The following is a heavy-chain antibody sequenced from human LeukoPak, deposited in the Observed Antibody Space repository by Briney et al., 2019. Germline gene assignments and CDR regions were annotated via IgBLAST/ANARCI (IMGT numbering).Heavy chain of an antibody. J-gene: IGHJ4*02. CDR2: IKQDVSEK. Sequence: GGSLTLSCAASGFTFSSYWMSWVRQAPGKGLEWVANIKQDVSEKYYVDSVKGRFTISRYNAKNSLYLQMNSLRAEDTAVYYCARDMTTYYVREMARISPSVYWGQGTLVTVSS. CDR1: GFTFSSYW. V-gene: IGHV3-7*01. CDR3: ARDMTTYYVREMARISPSVY. D-gene: IGHD5-24*01.